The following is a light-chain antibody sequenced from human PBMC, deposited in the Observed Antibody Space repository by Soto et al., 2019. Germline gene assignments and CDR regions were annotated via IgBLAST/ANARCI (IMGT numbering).Light chain of an antibody. J-gene: IGLJ1*01. CDR2: DNT. V-gene: IGLV1-40*01. CDR3: QSYDSSLSAYYV. CDR1: SSNIGAGYA. Sequence: QSVLTQPPSVSGAPGQRVAISCTGSSSNIGAGYAVHWYQQLPGTAPKLLIYDNTNRPSGVPDRFSGSKSGTSASLAITGLRAEDEADYYCQSYDSSLSAYYVFGTGTKLTVL.